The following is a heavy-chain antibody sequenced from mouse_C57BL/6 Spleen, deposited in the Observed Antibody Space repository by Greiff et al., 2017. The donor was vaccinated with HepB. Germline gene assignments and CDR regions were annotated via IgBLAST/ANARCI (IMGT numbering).Heavy chain of an antibody. CDR1: GFTFSSYT. CDR3: ARKEETWFAY. CDR2: ISGGGGNT. Sequence: EVKVVESGGGLVKPGGSLKLSCAASGFTFSSYTMSWVRQTPEKRLEWVATISGGGGNTYYPDSVKGRFTISRDNAKNTLYLQMSSLRSEDTALYYCARKEETWFAYWGQGTLVTVSA. V-gene: IGHV5-9*01. J-gene: IGHJ3*01.